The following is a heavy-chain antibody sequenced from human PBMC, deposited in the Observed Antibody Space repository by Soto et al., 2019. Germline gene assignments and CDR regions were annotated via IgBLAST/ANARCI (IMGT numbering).Heavy chain of an antibody. Sequence: QVQLVQSGAEVKKPGASVKVSCKASGYTFTNNAMHWVRQAPGQRLEWMGWINVGNGNTKYLQKFQGRVAIGRDTYASTAYKELSSLRSEDTDVYYCARVAYSGSWVNWYDYWGQGTLVTVSS. D-gene: IGHD6-13*01. CDR2: INVGNGNT. CDR3: ARVAYSGSWVNWYDY. V-gene: IGHV1-3*01. J-gene: IGHJ5*01. CDR1: GYTFTNNA.